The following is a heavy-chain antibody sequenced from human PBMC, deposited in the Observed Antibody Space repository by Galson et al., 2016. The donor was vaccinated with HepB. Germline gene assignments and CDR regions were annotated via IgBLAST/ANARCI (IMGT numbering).Heavy chain of an antibody. CDR1: GFYFSDYS. V-gene: IGHV3-48*02. Sequence: SLRLSCAASGFYFSDYSMNWVRQAPGKGLEWLSYISANSDTTSYADSVKGRFTITRDNAKNSLYLQMNSLRDEDTAVYYCARERAETVAQGVIRVHRIHYYYGMDVWGQGTTVTASS. CDR2: ISANSDTT. D-gene: IGHD3-10*01. CDR3: ARERAETVAQGVIRVHRIHYYYGMDV. J-gene: IGHJ6*02.